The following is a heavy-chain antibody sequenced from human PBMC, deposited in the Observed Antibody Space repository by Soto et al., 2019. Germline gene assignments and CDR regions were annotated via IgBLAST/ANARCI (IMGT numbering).Heavy chain of an antibody. CDR2: ISSSGSTI. Sequence: GGSLRLSCAASGFTFSDYYMSWIRQAPGKGLEWVSSISSSGSTIYYADSVKGRFTISRDNAKNSLYLQMNSLRAEDTAVYYCARRMYSSSWRDAFDIWGQWTMVTVSS. CDR3: ARRMYSSSWRDAFDI. CDR1: GFTFSDYY. V-gene: IGHV3-11*01. J-gene: IGHJ3*02. D-gene: IGHD6-13*01.